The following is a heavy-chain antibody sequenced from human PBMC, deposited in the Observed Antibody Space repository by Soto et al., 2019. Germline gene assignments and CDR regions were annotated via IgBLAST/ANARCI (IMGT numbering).Heavy chain of an antibody. CDR3: ARGGISNQKWFDP. CDR2: IDPSDSYT. CDR1: GYTFRNYR. D-gene: IGHD1-20*01. J-gene: IGHJ5*02. V-gene: IGHV5-10-1*01. Sequence: GESLKISCEAPGYTFRNYRISCVRQTHGKGLEWMGEIDPSDSYTIYSPSSQGHVTISSEKPARTAYLEWSSLKASDTAVYYCARGGISNQKWFDPWGQGTLVTVS.